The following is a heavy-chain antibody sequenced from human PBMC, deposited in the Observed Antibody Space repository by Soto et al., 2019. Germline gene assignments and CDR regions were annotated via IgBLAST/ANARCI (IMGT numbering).Heavy chain of an antibody. V-gene: IGHV4-59*01. J-gene: IGHJ6*04. D-gene: IGHD4-17*01. CDR2: ISYTGSA. CDR1: GGSINYSY. Sequence: SETLSLTCTVSGGSINYSYWTWIRQPPGKGLEWIGYISYTGSANYNASLKSRLTISVDTSKNQFSLKLSSVTAADTALYYCARVNYGDYYYGMDVWGKGTTVTVSS. CDR3: ARVNYGDYYYGMDV.